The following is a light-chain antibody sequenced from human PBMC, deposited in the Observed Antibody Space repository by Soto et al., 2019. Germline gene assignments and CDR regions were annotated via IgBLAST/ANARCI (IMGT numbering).Light chain of an antibody. CDR1: QSVSSSY. V-gene: IGKV3-20*01. J-gene: IGKJ2*01. CDR2: GAS. Sequence: EIVLTQSPGTLSLSPGERATLSCRASQSVSSSYLAWYQQKPSQAPRLLIYGASSRATGIPDRFSGSGSGTDFTLTISRLEPEDFAVYYYQQYGSSLGEYTFGQGTKLEIK. CDR3: QQYGSSLGEYT.